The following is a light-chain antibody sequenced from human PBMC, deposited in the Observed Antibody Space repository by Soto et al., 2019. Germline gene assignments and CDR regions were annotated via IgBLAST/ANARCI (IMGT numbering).Light chain of an antibody. Sequence: EIVLTQSPATLSSSPGERATLYCRASQSVSSYLAWYQQKPGQAPRLLIYDASNRATGIPARFSGSGSGTDFTLTISSLEPEDFAVYYCQQRSNWPPYTFGQGTKLEIK. V-gene: IGKV3-11*01. CDR2: DAS. CDR1: QSVSSY. J-gene: IGKJ2*01. CDR3: QQRSNWPPYT.